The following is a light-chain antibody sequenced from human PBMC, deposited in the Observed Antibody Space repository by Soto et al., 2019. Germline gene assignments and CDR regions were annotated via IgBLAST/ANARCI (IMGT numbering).Light chain of an antibody. V-gene: IGLV2-14*01. J-gene: IGLJ2*01. CDR3: SSYTGSSTPVV. CDR1: SSDVGGYNY. Sequence: QSALTQPASVSGSPGQSITISCTGTSSDVGGYNYVSWYQQHPGKAPKLMIYDVSNRPSGVSNRFSGSKSGNTASLTISGLQAEDEADYYCSSYTGSSTPVVFGGGTKLIVL. CDR2: DVS.